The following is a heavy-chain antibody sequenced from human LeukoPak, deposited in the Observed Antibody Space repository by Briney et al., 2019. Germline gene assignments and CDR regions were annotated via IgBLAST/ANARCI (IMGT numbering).Heavy chain of an antibody. V-gene: IGHV3-33*01. Sequence: PGRSLRLSCAASGFNFSSFVMNWVRQAPGKGLEWVAVIWDDGSNKYYADSVRGRFTISRDNSKNTLYLQMNSLRAEDTAVYYCARGPSAYPKCFDYWGQGTLVTVSS. CDR3: ARGPSAYPKCFDY. J-gene: IGHJ4*02. CDR1: GFNFSSFV. CDR2: IWDDGSNK. D-gene: IGHD5-12*01.